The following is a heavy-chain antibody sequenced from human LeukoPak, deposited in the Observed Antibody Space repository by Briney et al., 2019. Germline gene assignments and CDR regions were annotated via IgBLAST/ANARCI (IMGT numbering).Heavy chain of an antibody. D-gene: IGHD2-15*01. V-gene: IGHV3-30*02. CDR1: EFTFSSYG. J-gene: IGHJ4*02. CDR2: IRYDGSSK. CDR3: ARDGSSFDY. Sequence: PGGSLRLSCVGSEFTFSSYGMHWVRQAPGKGLEWVTFIRYDGSSKYYADSVKGRFTISRDNSKNTLFLQMDSLRVEDTAVYYCARDGSSFDYWGQGTLVTVSS.